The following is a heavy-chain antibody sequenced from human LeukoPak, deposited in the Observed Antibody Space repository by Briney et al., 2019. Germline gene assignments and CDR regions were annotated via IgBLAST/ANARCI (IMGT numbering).Heavy chain of an antibody. CDR1: GFTFSTYN. CDR2: ISDSGGDT. V-gene: IGHV3-23*01. Sequence: GGSLRLSCAASGFTFSTYNMNWVRQAPGKGLEWVSTISDSGGDTYHADSVKGRFTISRDNSMNRLYLQMNSLRAEDTAIYYCATGAYFADWGQGTLVTVSS. CDR3: ATGAYFAD. J-gene: IGHJ4*02. D-gene: IGHD2-21*01.